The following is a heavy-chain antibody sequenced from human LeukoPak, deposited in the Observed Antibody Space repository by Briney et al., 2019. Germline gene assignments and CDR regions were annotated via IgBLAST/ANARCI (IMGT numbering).Heavy chain of an antibody. D-gene: IGHD3-16*01. V-gene: IGHV4-59*08. CDR3: ARHKPDPNYESQIY. Sequence: KPSETLSLTCTVSGGSISSYYWSWIRQPPGKGLEWIGYIYYGGSTNYNPSLKSRVTISVDTSKNQFSLKLGSVTAADTAVYFCARHKPDPNYESQIYWGQGTLVTVSS. CDR1: GGSISSYY. CDR2: IYYGGST. J-gene: IGHJ4*02.